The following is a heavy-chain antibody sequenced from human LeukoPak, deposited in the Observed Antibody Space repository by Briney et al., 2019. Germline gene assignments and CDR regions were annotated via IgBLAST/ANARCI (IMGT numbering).Heavy chain of an antibody. CDR2: IYYSGST. D-gene: IGHD2-15*01. CDR1: GGSISSSSYY. CDR3: ARGGYCSGGSCIDY. Sequence: PSETLSLTCTVSGGSISSSSYYWSWIRQPPGKGLEWIGYIYYSGSTNYNPSLKSRVTISVDTSKNQFSLKLSSVTAADTAVYYCARGGYCSGGSCIDYWGQGTLVTVSS. J-gene: IGHJ4*02. V-gene: IGHV4-61*01.